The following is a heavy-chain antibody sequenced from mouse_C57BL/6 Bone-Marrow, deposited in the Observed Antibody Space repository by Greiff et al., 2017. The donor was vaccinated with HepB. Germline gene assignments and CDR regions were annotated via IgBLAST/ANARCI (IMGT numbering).Heavy chain of an antibody. CDR3: ARRYGSTLSWYFDV. V-gene: IGHV1-22*01. Sequence: EVQLQESGPELVKPGASVKMSCKASGYTFTDYNMHWVKQSHGKSLEWIGYINPNNGGTSYNQKFKGKATLTVNKSSSTAYMELRSLTSEDSAVYYCARRYGSTLSWYFDVWGTGTTVTVSS. D-gene: IGHD1-1*01. CDR1: GYTFTDYN. J-gene: IGHJ1*03. CDR2: INPNNGGT.